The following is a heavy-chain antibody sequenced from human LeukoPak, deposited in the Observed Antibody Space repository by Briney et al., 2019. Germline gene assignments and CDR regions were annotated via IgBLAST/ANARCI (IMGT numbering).Heavy chain of an antibody. J-gene: IGHJ6*02. D-gene: IGHD2-2*01. CDR3: AREDQYCSSTSCLHYYYYGMDV. V-gene: IGHV1-69*04. CDR1: GGTFSSYA. CDR2: IIPILGIA. Sequence: GASVKVSCKASGGTFSSYAISWVRQAPGQGLEWMGRIIPILGIANYAQKFQGRVTITADKSTSTAYMELSSLRSEDTAVYYCAREDQYCSSTSCLHYYYYGMDVWGQGTTVTVSS.